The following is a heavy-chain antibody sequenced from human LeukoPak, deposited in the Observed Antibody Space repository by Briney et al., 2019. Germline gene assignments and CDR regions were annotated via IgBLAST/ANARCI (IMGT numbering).Heavy chain of an antibody. D-gene: IGHD5-12*01. V-gene: IGHV4-31*03. CDR1: GGSISSGGYY. J-gene: IGHJ4*02. CDR2: IYYSGSP. Sequence: SETLSLTCTVSGGSISSGGYYWSWIRQHPGKGLEWIGYIYYSGSPYHNPSLKSRVTISVDTSKNQFSLKLSSVTAADTAVYYCAYQYRGYSAYDGFDYWGQGTLVTVSS. CDR3: AYQYRGYSAYDGFDY.